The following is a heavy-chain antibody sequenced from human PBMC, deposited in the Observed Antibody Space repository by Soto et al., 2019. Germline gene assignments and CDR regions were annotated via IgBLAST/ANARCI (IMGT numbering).Heavy chain of an antibody. J-gene: IGHJ5*02. CDR2: IIPIFGTA. Sequence: QVQLVQSGAEVKKPGSSVKVSCKASGGTFSRYAISWVRQAPGQGLEWMGGIIPIFGTANYAQKFQGRVTINADESTSSAYVELSILRIEDPALYYCAGAIVRPNTRGWLDHWGQGALVTVSS. CDR3: AGAIVRPNTRGWLDH. V-gene: IGHV1-69*01. D-gene: IGHD1-26*01. CDR1: GGTFSRYA.